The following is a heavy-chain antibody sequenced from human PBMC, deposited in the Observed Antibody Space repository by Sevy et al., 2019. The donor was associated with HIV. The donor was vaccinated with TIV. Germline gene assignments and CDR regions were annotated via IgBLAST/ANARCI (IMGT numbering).Heavy chain of an antibody. V-gene: IGHV4-59*03. CDR1: GGSINFYY. CDR2: IYYTGTT. Sequence: SETLSLTCNVSGGSINFYYWNWIRQPPGKGLEWIGHIYYTGTTNYSPSLKSRVTISTDVSKNQLSLKMTSMTAADTXXXXXXXXXXXXXPRFPYYWGQGTLVTVSS. J-gene: IGHJ4*02. CDR3: XXXXXXXXPRFPYY.